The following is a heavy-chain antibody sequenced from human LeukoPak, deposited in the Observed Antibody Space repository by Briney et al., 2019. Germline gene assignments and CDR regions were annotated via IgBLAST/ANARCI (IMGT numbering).Heavy chain of an antibody. CDR3: TLTYYYDSSGYSRGY. CDR2: ISYDGSNK. CDR1: GFTFSSYG. J-gene: IGHJ4*02. V-gene: IGHV3-30*03. Sequence: PGGSLRLSCAASGFTFSSYGMHWVRQAPGKGLEWVAVISYDGSNKYYADSVKGRFTISRDNSKNTLYLQMNSLKTEDTAVYYCTLTYYYDSSGYSRGYWGQGTLVTVSS. D-gene: IGHD3-22*01.